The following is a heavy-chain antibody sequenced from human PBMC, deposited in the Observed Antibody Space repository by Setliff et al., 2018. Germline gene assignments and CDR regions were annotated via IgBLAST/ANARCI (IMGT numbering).Heavy chain of an antibody. J-gene: IGHJ3*02. D-gene: IGHD6-13*01. V-gene: IGHV4-30-4*08. CDR3: ARTPAAGTGDAFDI. Sequence: SETLSLTCTVSGGSGDYYWSWIRRPPGKGLEWIGYISNSGSTYYKSSLKSRLTISIDTSKSQFSLKLGSATAADTAMYYCARTPAAGTGDAFDIWGQGTMVTVSS. CDR2: ISNSGST. CDR1: GGSGDYY.